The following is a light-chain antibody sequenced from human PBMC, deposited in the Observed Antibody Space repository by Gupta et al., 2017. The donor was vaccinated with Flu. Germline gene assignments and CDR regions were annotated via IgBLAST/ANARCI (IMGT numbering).Light chain of an antibody. Sequence: QSALTQPASVSGSPGQSITISCIATGSAIASYNFLSWYQRHPGKAPKVIIYAVTKRPSGVSDRFTASRSGNTASLTISGLRAEDEADYYCCSYAGLNTWVFGGGTTVTVL. CDR2: AVT. V-gene: IGLV2-23*02. CDR3: CSYAGLNTWV. CDR1: GSAIASYNF. J-gene: IGLJ3*02.